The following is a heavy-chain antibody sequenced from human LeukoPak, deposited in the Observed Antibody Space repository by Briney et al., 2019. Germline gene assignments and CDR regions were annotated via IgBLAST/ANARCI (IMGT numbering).Heavy chain of an antibody. CDR1: GGSISSISSNN. CDR2: IHYTGST. V-gene: IGHV4-39*01. CDR3: ARLPTGYPNWFDT. J-gene: IGHJ5*02. Sequence: SETLSLTCAVSGGSISSISSNNWAWVRQPPGKGLELIAAIHYTGSTYYNPSFMSRVTISVDTSKNQFSLKLNSLTATDTAVYYCARLPTGYPNWFDTWGQGILVTVSS. D-gene: IGHD5-18*01.